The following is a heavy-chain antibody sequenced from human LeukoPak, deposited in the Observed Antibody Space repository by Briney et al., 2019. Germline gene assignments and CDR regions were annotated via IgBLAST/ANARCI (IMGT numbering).Heavy chain of an antibody. CDR2: IIPIFGTA. D-gene: IGHD2-15*01. Sequence: ASVKVSCKASGGTFSSYAISWVRQAPGQGLECMGGIIPIFGTANYAQKFQGRVTITTDESTSTAYMELGSLRSEDTAVYYCARELGVARNAFDIWGQGTMVTVSS. J-gene: IGHJ3*02. CDR3: ARELGVARNAFDI. CDR1: GGTFSSYA. V-gene: IGHV1-69*05.